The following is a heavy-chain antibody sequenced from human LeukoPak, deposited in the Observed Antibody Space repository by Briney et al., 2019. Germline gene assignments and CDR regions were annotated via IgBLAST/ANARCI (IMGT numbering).Heavy chain of an antibody. D-gene: IGHD3-22*01. V-gene: IGHV3-21*01. J-gene: IGHJ3*02. Sequence: PGGSLRLSCAASGFTFSSYSMNWVRQAPGKGLEWVSFISSSSSYIYYADSVKGRFTISRDNAKNSLYLQMKSLRAEDTAVYYCARDGDYYDRRGDAFDIWGQGAMVTVAS. CDR2: ISSSSSYI. CDR1: GFTFSSYS. CDR3: ARDGDYYDRRGDAFDI.